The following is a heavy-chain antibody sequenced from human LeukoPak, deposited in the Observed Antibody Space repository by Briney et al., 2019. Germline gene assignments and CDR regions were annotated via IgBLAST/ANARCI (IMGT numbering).Heavy chain of an antibody. J-gene: IGHJ5*02. CDR1: GGSIRSYN. CDR2: IYSSGTT. V-gene: IGHV4-4*07. Sequence: SETLSLTCTVSGGSIRSYNWHWIRQPAGKGLEWIGRIYSSGTTNYNASLMSRVTMSLDKSKSQFFLNLTSVTAADTAVYYCASLDILTDWVDPWGQGTLVTVSS. CDR3: ASLDILTDWVDP. D-gene: IGHD3-9*01.